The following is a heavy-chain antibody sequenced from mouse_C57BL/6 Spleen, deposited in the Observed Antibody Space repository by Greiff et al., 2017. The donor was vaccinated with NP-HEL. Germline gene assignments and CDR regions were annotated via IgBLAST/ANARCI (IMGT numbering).Heavy chain of an antibody. V-gene: IGHV1-82*01. Sequence: QVQLQQSGPELVKPGASVKISCKASGYAFSSSWMNWVKQRPGKGLEWIGRIYPGDGDTNYNGKFKGKATLTADKSSSTAYMQLSSLTSEDSAVYFCARSDYGYDGGFADWGQGTLVTVSA. CDR3: ARSDYGYDGGFAD. J-gene: IGHJ3*01. D-gene: IGHD2-2*01. CDR1: GYAFSSSW. CDR2: IYPGDGDT.